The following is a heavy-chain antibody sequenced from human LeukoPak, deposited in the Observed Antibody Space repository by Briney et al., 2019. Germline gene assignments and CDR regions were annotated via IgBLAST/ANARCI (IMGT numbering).Heavy chain of an antibody. Sequence: GGSLRLSCAASGFTFDDYAMHWVRQAPGEGLELVSLISGDGGSTYYADSVKGRFTISRDNITNSLYLQMHSLRTEDTGLYYSAQDSRYSYYYDISGSRAAWGKGTLVTVSS. CDR1: GFTFDDYA. D-gene: IGHD3-22*01. CDR3: AQDSRYSYYYDISGSRAA. V-gene: IGHV3-43*02. J-gene: IGHJ5*02. CDR2: ISGDGGST.